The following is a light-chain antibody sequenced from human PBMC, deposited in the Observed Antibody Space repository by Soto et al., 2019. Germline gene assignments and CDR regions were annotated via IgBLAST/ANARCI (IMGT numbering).Light chain of an antibody. Sequence: EIVLTQSPATLSVSPGERATLSCRASQSVSSNLAWYQQKPGQAPRLVIYGASTRATGIPARFSGSGSGTEFTLTLSSLQSEDLAVYYCQHYNKLPLTFGGGAKVEIK. CDR3: QHYNKLPLT. CDR2: GAS. V-gene: IGKV3-15*01. J-gene: IGKJ4*01. CDR1: QSVSSN.